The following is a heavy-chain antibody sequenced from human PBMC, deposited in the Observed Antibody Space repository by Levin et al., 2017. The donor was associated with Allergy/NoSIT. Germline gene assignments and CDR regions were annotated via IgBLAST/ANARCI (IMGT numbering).Heavy chain of an antibody. V-gene: IGHV3-33*01. Sequence: GSLRLSCAASGFTFSSYGMHWVRQAPGKGLEWVAVIWYDGSNKYYADSVKGRFTISRDNSKNTLYLQMNSLRAEDTAVYYCARVYSSGWYSSPGDYWGQGTLVTVSS. CDR2: IWYDGSNK. CDR1: GFTFSSYG. CDR3: ARVYSSGWYSSPGDY. D-gene: IGHD6-19*01. J-gene: IGHJ4*02.